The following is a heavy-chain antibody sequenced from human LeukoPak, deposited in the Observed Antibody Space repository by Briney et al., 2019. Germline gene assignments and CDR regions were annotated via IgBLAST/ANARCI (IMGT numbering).Heavy chain of an antibody. Sequence: GGSLRLSCAASGFTFSSYGMSWVRPAPGKGPEWVTGISGSGGGTFYADSVKGRFTISRDNSKNTLYLQMNSLRAEDTAVYYCAKVISGYSYQPFDYWGQGTLVTVSS. D-gene: IGHD3-22*01. J-gene: IGHJ4*02. V-gene: IGHV3-23*01. CDR2: ISGSGGGT. CDR3: AKVISGYSYQPFDY. CDR1: GFTFSSYG.